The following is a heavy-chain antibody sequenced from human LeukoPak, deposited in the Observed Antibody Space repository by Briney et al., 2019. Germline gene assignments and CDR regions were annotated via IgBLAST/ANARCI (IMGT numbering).Heavy chain of an antibody. J-gene: IGHJ4*02. V-gene: IGHV3-9*01. CDR3: ARGPRYSGSYFDS. D-gene: IGHD1-26*01. CDR1: RFTFDDYA. CDR2: ISWNSGGI. Sequence: GGSLRLSCAASRFTFDDYAMPWVRQAPGKGLEWVSGISWNSGGIGYADSVKGRFTISRDNAKNPLYLQMNSLGVEDTAFYYCARGPRYSGSYFDSWGQGTLVSVSS.